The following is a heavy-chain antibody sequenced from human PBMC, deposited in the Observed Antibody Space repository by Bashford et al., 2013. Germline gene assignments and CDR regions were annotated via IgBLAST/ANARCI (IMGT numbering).Heavy chain of an antibody. Sequence: SSETLSLTCTVSGGSISSYYWSWLRQPAGKGLEWIGRIYSTGSTNYNPPQESSHHVSRHVQESVLLKLSSVTAADTAVYYXARGASGYYRNDYWGQGPWSPSPQ. CDR3: ARGASGYYRNDY. CDR1: GGSISSYY. CDR2: IYSTGST. V-gene: IGHV4-4*07. J-gene: IGHJ4*02. D-gene: IGHD3-22*01.